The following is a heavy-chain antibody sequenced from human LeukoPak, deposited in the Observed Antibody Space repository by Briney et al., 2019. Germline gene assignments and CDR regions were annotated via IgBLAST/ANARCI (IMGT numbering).Heavy chain of an antibody. CDR2: IYSGCYT. V-gene: IGHV3-53*01. Sequence: GGSLRLSCAVSVFTVSSNYMSWVRQAPGKGLEWVSIIYSGCYTFYADSVKGRFTISTDNSKNTLYLQMNSPRAEDAAVYYCARTAAGTFFDYWGQGTLVTVSS. CDR1: VFTVSSNY. J-gene: IGHJ4*02. CDR3: ARTAAGTFFDY. D-gene: IGHD6-13*01.